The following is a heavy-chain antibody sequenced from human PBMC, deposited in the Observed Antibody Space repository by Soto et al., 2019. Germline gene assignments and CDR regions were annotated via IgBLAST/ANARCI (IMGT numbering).Heavy chain of an antibody. J-gene: IGHJ6*02. Sequence: GASVKVSCKASGYTFTSYDINWVRQATGQGLEWMGWMNPNSGNTGYAQKFQGRVTMTRNTSISTAYMGLSSLRSEDTAVYYCARGHSGMARLYYYGMDVWGQGTTVTVSS. D-gene: IGHD3-10*01. CDR3: ARGHSGMARLYYYGMDV. CDR1: GYTFTSYD. V-gene: IGHV1-8*01. CDR2: MNPNSGNT.